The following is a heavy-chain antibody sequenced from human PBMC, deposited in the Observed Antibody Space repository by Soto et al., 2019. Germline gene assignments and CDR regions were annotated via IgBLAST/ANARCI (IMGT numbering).Heavy chain of an antibody. Sequence: PSETLSLTCAGYGGFLSESYWSWILQPPGKGLEWIGEINHVGGTNYNPSLKSRVTMSVDTSQNQFSLRLISVTAADTAMYFCVRIRYQLPSSVLWLDPWGQGTPVTVSS. CDR3: VRIRYQLPSSVLWLDP. J-gene: IGHJ5*02. D-gene: IGHD3-16*01. CDR2: INHVGGT. CDR1: GGFLSESY. V-gene: IGHV4-34*01.